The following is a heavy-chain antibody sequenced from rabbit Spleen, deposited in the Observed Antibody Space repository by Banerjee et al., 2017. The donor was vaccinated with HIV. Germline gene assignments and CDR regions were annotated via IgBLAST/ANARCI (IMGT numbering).Heavy chain of an antibody. CDR2: IDSGSSGFT. Sequence: EQLEESGGGLVQPEGSLTLTCKASGVSLHDKDVMCWVRQAPGKGLEWIACIDSGSSGFTYFATWAKGRFTISKTSSTTVTLQMTRLTAADTATYFCARDTSSSFSSYGMDLWGPGTLVTVS. D-gene: IGHD1-1*01. J-gene: IGHJ6*01. V-gene: IGHV1S45*01. CDR1: GVSLHDKDV. CDR3: ARDTSSSFSSYGMDL.